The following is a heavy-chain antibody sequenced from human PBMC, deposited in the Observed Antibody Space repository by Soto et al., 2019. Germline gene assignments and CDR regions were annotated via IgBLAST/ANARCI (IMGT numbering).Heavy chain of an antibody. CDR2: IWYDGSNK. J-gene: IGHJ6*03. Sequence: QVQLVESGGGVVQPGRSLRLSCAASGFTLSSYGMHWVRQAPGKGLEWVAVIWYDGSNKYYADSVKGRFTISRDNSKNTLYLQKNSLRAQDTAVYYCAIDGTDCSSTTCRFYYYYYMDVWGKGTTVTVSS. CDR3: AIDGTDCSSTTCRFYYYYYMDV. V-gene: IGHV3-33*01. D-gene: IGHD2-2*01. CDR1: GFTLSSYG.